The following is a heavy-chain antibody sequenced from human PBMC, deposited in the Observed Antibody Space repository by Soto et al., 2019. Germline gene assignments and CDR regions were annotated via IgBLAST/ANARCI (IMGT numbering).Heavy chain of an antibody. D-gene: IGHD3-16*01. Sequence: GGSLRLSCAASGFTFSSYGMHWVRQAPGKGLEWVAVISYDGSNKYYADSVKGRFTISRDNSKNTLYLQMNSLRAEDTAVYYCAKDLWVPPDYWGQGTLVTVSS. CDR1: GFTFSSYG. CDR2: ISYDGSNK. J-gene: IGHJ4*02. V-gene: IGHV3-30*18. CDR3: AKDLWVPPDY.